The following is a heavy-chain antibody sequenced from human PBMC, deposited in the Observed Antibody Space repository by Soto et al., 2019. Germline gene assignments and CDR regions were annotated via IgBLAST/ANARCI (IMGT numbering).Heavy chain of an antibody. CDR2: ITDSGDDT. J-gene: IGHJ4*02. Sequence: GSPRLSCAASGFTFNNYAMCLVRQAPGKGLEWVSAITDSGDDTYYIDSVKGRFTISRDNSKSTLYLQMNSLRAEDTAIYYCAKLGSSSWSPHYYFDYWGQGTLVTVSS. V-gene: IGHV3-23*01. CDR3: AKLGSSSWSPHYYFDY. CDR1: GFTFNNYA. D-gene: IGHD2-2*01.